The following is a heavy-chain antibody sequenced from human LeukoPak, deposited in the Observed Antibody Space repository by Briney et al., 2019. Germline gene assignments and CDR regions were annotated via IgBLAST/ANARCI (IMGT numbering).Heavy chain of an antibody. J-gene: IGHJ4*02. CDR3: ARPLAVAGPPCFGY. CDR2: ISSSSSTI. D-gene: IGHD6-19*01. CDR1: GFTFSSYS. V-gene: IGHV3-48*01. Sequence: PGGSLRLSCAASGFTFSSYSMNWVRQAPGKGLEWVSYISSSSSTIYYADSVKGRFTISRDNAKNSLYLQMNSLRAEDTAVYYCARPLAVAGPPCFGYWGQGTLVTVSS.